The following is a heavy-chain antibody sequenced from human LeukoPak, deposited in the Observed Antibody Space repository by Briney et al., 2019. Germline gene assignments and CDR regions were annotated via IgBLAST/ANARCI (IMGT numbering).Heavy chain of an antibody. CDR3: ARNPDGSGRLNAFDI. CDR1: GFTFGDYA. CDR2: ISYDGSNK. V-gene: IGHV3-30-3*01. J-gene: IGHJ3*02. D-gene: IGHD3-10*01. Sequence: GGSLRLSCTASGFTFGDYAMHWVRQAPGKGLEWVAVISYDGSNKYYADSVKGRFTISRDNSKNTLYLQMNSLRAEDTAVYYCARNPDGSGRLNAFDIWGQGTMVTVSS.